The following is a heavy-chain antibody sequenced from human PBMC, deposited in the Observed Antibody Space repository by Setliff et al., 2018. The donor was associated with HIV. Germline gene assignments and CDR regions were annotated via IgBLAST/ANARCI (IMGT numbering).Heavy chain of an antibody. CDR1: GGSFSGYY. J-gene: IGHJ3*02. D-gene: IGHD3-3*01. V-gene: IGHV4-34*12. CDR2: IIHSGGT. CDR3: ARPLTTSYNFWGEAFAI. Sequence: SETLSLTCAVYGGSFSGYYWNWIRQPPGKGLEWIGEIIHSGGTNYNPSLKSRVTISVDTSKNQFSLKLSSVTAADTAVYYCARPLTTSYNFWGEAFAIWGQGTVVTVSS.